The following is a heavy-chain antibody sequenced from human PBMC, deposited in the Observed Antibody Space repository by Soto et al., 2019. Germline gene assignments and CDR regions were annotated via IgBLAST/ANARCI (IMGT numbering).Heavy chain of an antibody. D-gene: IGHD3-3*01. CDR3: ARGHYDFWSGYYGPPFDY. Sequence: EVQLVESGGGLVQPGGSLRLSCAASGFTFSSYWMHWVRQAPGKGLVWVSRINSDGSSTSYADSVKGRFTIYRDNAKETLYLEMNSLRAEDTAVYYCARGHYDFWSGYYGPPFDYWGQGTLVTVSS. J-gene: IGHJ4*02. CDR1: GFTFSSYW. V-gene: IGHV3-74*01. CDR2: INSDGSST.